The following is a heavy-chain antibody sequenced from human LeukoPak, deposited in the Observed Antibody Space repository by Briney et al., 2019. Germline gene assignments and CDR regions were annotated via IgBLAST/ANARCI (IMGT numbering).Heavy chain of an antibody. CDR1: GGSISSSSYY. D-gene: IGHD6-13*01. CDR2: IYYSGST. CDR3: AGHRSGSSLDY. V-gene: IGHV4-39*01. Sequence: PSETLSLTCTVSGGSISSSSYYWGWIRQPPGKGLEWIGSIYYSGSTNSNPSLKSRVTMSVDTSKNQFSLNLTSVTASDTAVYYCAGHRSGSSLDYWGQGTLVTVSS. J-gene: IGHJ4*02.